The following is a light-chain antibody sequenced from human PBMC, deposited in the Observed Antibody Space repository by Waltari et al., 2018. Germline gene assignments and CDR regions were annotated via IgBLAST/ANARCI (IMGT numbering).Light chain of an antibody. CDR3: AAWDDNLNAVV. V-gene: IGLV1-36*01. J-gene: IGLJ2*01. Sequence: QSVLTQPPSVSEAPRQRVTISCSGSNSNIGNNAVNWYQQLPGKAPKLLIYYDDLLPSGVSDRFSGSKSGTSVSLAISGLHSEDEADYHCAAWDDNLNAVVFGGGTKLTVL. CDR1: NSNIGNNA. CDR2: YDD.